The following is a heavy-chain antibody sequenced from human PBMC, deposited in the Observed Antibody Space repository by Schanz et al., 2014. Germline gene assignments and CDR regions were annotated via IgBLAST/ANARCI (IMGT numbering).Heavy chain of an antibody. D-gene: IGHD1-1*01. CDR2: IYYSGNT. CDR3: ARDTTWRLDL. Sequence: QVQLQESGPGLVKPSGTLSLTCTVSGGSISSGGYSWNWIRQSPGKGLEWIGYIYYSGNTYYNPSPKRRVTISVDTSKNQFSLTLTSLTAADTAVYYCARDTTWRLDLWGRGTLVTVSS. V-gene: IGHV4-30-2*06. CDR1: GGSISSGGYS. J-gene: IGHJ2*01.